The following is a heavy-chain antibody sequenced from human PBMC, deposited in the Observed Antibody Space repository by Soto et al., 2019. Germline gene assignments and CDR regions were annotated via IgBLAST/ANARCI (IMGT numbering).Heavy chain of an antibody. Sequence: ASVKVSCKASGYTFTSYYMHWVRQAPGQGLEWMGIINPSGGSTSYAQKFQGRVTMTRDTSTSTVYMELSSLRSEDTAVYYCARDGLGIMVRENYYYYGMDVWGQGTTVTVSS. D-gene: IGHD3-10*01. J-gene: IGHJ6*02. V-gene: IGHV1-46*01. CDR3: ARDGLGIMVRENYYYYGMDV. CDR2: INPSGGST. CDR1: GYTFTSYY.